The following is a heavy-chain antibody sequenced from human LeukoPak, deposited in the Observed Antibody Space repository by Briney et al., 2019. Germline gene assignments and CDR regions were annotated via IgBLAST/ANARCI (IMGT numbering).Heavy chain of an antibody. J-gene: IGHJ5*02. CDR1: GCSFPNYW. Sequence: GESLKISCKGSGCSFPNYWIGWVRQMPGKGLEWMGNIYPGDSHTRYSPSFQDQVTISVDKSISTAYLQWSSLKASDTAMYYCARGPYAYTSSATLGSYNWFDPWGQGSLVTVSS. CDR3: ARGPYAYTSSATLGSYNWFDP. D-gene: IGHD2-2*02. V-gene: IGHV5-51*01. CDR2: IYPGDSHT.